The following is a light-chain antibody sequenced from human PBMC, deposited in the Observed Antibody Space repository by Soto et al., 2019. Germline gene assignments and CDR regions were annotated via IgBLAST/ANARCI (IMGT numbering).Light chain of an antibody. CDR2: DAS. J-gene: IGKJ5*01. V-gene: IGKV3-11*01. Sequence: EIVLTQSQSTLSLSPGERATLSCRASQSVSTYLAWYRQKPGQAPRLFIYDASNRATGIPARFSGSGSGADFTLTISSLEPEDFAVHYCQQRSEWPITFGQVTRLEIK. CDR1: QSVSTY. CDR3: QQRSEWPIT.